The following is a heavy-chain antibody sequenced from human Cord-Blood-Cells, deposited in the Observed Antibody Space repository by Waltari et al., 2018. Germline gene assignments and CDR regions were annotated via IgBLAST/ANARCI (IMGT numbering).Heavy chain of an antibody. Sequence: QVQLQQWGAGLLKPSETLSLTCAVYGGSFSGYYWSWIRQPPGKGLEWIGEINHSGGTNYTPSLKSRVTISVDTSKNQFSLKLSSVTAADTAVYYCARGLTSGYYDSSGYYYWGQGTLVTVSS. V-gene: IGHV4-34*01. CDR1: GGSFSGYY. D-gene: IGHD3-22*01. J-gene: IGHJ4*02. CDR3: ARGLTSGYYDSSGYYY. CDR2: INHSGGT.